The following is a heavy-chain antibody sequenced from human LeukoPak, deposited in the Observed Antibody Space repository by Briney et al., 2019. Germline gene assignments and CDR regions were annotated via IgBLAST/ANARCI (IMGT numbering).Heavy chain of an antibody. V-gene: IGHV4-39*01. D-gene: IGHD2-2*01. Sequence: TGGSLRLSCAASGFTFSSYGMHWIRQPPGKGLEWIGSIYNGGSTYYNPSLKSRVTMLVHTSKNQFSLRLSSVTAADTALYYCARHVVAFNWFDPWGQGTLVTVSS. CDR3: ARHVVAFNWFDP. CDR1: GFTFSSYG. CDR2: IYNGGST. J-gene: IGHJ5*02.